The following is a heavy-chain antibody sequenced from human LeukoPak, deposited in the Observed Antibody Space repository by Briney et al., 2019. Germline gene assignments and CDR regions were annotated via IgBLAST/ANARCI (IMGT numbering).Heavy chain of an antibody. D-gene: IGHD1-26*01. CDR2: IIPIFGTT. J-gene: IGHJ4*02. CDR3: ARGNGGSYYFDY. V-gene: IGHV1-69*05. Sequence: SVKVSCKASGGTFSSYAISWVRQAPGQGLEWMGRIIPIFGTTNYAQKFQGRVTITTDESTSTAYMELSSLRSEDTAVYYCARGNGGSYYFDYWGQGTLVTVSS. CDR1: GGTFSSYA.